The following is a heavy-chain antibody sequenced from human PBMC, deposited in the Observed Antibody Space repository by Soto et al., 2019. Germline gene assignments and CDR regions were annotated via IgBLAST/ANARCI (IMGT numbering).Heavy chain of an antibody. D-gene: IGHD3-3*01. CDR3: AITIFGVVTRDY. Sequence: SXTRSLTCTVSGGSISSSSYYWCWIRQPPGKGLEWIGSIYYSGSTYYNPSLKSRVTISVDTSKNQFSLKLSSVTAADTAVYYCAITIFGVVTRDYWGQGTLVTVSS. CDR2: IYYSGST. CDR1: GGSISSSSYY. V-gene: IGHV4-39*01. J-gene: IGHJ4*02.